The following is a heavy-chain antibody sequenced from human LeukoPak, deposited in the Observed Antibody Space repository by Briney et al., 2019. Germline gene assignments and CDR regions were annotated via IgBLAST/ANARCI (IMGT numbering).Heavy chain of an antibody. CDR2: ISGSGGYT. CDR3: AKGLGRSRILWDDY. V-gene: IGHV3-23*01. Sequence: LTGGSLRLSCAASGFTFSSYAMTWVRQAPGKGLEWVSSISGSGGYTYYADSVKGRFTISRDSSKDTLYLQMNSLRAEDTAIYYCAKGLGRSRILWDDYWGQGTLVTVSS. J-gene: IGHJ4*02. CDR1: GFTFSSYA. D-gene: IGHD2-21*01.